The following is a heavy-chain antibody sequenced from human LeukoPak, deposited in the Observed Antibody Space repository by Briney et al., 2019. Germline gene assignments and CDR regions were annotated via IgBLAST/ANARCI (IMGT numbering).Heavy chain of an antibody. CDR3: AREPTTIFGVAQQFDY. CDR2: IIPIFGTA. Sequence: ASVKVSCKASGGTFSSYAISWVRQAPGQGLEWMGGIIPIFGTANYAQKFQGRVTITTDESTSTAYMELSSLRSEDTAVYYCAREPTTIFGVAQQFDYWGQGTLVTVSS. V-gene: IGHV1-69*05. D-gene: IGHD3-3*01. J-gene: IGHJ4*02. CDR1: GGTFSSYA.